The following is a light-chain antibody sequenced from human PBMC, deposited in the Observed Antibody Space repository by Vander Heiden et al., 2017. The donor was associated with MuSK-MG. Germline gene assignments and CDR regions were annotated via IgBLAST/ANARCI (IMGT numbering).Light chain of an antibody. Sequence: DIVMTQSPDSLSVSLGGRATINCKASQSLFHSDNSKDFLAWYHQKPGQPPKLLMSWASTRESAVPDRFSGTGSGTDFTLTISSLQAEDVAVYYCRQDLSAALTFGHGTRVDIK. CDR2: WAS. CDR3: RQDLSAALT. CDR1: QSLFHSDNSKDF. V-gene: IGKV4-1*01. J-gene: IGKJ1*01.